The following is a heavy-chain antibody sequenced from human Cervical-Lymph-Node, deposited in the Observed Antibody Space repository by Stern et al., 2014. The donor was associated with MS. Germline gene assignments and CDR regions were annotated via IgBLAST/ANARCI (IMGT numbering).Heavy chain of an antibody. D-gene: IGHD6-19*01. CDR1: GGTFSSYA. CDR3: ARGEDSSGWYSFDY. V-gene: IGHV1-69*01. Sequence: QMQLVQSGAEVKKPGSSGKASGKASGGTFSSYAISWVRQAPGQGLEWMGGSIPIFGTENYAQKFQGRVTITADESTSTAYMELSSLRSEDTAVYYCARGEDSSGWYSFDYWGQGTLVTVSS. CDR2: SIPIFGTE. J-gene: IGHJ4*02.